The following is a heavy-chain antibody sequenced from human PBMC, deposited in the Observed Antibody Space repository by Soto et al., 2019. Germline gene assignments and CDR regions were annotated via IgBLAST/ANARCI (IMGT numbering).Heavy chain of an antibody. Sequence: QLQLQESGPGLVKPSETLSLTYTVSGGSISSSSYYWGWIRQPPGKGLEWIGSIYYSGSTYYNPSLKSRVTISVDTSKNQFSLKLSSVTAADTAVYYCARLEYYYDSSSYWYFDLWGRGTLVTVSS. CDR2: IYYSGST. V-gene: IGHV4-39*01. D-gene: IGHD3-22*01. CDR3: ARLEYYYDSSSYWYFDL. CDR1: GGSISSSSYY. J-gene: IGHJ2*01.